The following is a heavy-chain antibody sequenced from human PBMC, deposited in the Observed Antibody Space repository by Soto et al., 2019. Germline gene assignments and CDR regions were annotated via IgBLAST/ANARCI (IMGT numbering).Heavy chain of an antibody. D-gene: IGHD3-10*01. CDR1: GGTFNSYG. CDR3: ARDRVIRGVIPSHFGL. V-gene: IGHV1-69*06. J-gene: IGHJ4*02. Sequence: QAHLAQSGAEVKKPGSSVTVSCKASGGTFNSYGISWVRQAPGQGLDWMGVIIPLYGTVNYAQKFQGRVSITADKSTSTSYMDLNSLRSDDTAVYYWARDRVIRGVIPSHFGLWGQGTQVTVSS. CDR2: IIPLYGTV.